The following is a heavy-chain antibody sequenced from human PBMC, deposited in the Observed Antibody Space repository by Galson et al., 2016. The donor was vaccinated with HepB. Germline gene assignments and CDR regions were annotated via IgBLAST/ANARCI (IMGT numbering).Heavy chain of an antibody. CDR2: IRGKVYGGTR. CDR3: TAARWLPLKDYGLNV. Sequence: SLRLSCAASGFTFGDYAMSWVRQAPGKGLEWVGFIRGKVYGGTREYAASVKGRFIISRDDSKNIAYLQMDSLKTEDTAVYYCTAARWLPLKDYGLNVWGQGTSVTVSS. V-gene: IGHV3-49*04. J-gene: IGHJ6*02. D-gene: IGHD5-24*01. CDR1: GFTFGDYA.